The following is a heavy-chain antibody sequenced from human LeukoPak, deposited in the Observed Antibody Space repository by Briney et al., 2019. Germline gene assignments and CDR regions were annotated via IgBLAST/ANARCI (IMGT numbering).Heavy chain of an antibody. Sequence: GGSLRLSCAASGFTFSSYEMNWVRQAPGKGLEWVSYVSSRGSTIYFADSVKGRFTISRDNAKNSLYLQMNSLRAEDTAVYYCASLIVGATTPKDYWGQGTLVTVSS. CDR1: GFTFSSYE. D-gene: IGHD1-26*01. CDR2: VSSRGSTI. J-gene: IGHJ4*02. CDR3: ASLIVGATTPKDY. V-gene: IGHV3-48*03.